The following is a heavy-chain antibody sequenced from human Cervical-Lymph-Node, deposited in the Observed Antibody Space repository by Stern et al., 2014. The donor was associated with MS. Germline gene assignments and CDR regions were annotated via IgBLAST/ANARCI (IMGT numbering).Heavy chain of an antibody. CDR1: GFTFSSQW. J-gene: IGHJ6*02. V-gene: IGHV3-74*02. D-gene: IGHD2-8*01. CDR3: ARSNYGMDV. CDR2: INSDGSRT. Sequence: EVQLVESGGGVVQPGGSLRLSCVASGFTFSSQWMPWVRQAPGKGLVWVSRINSDGSRTTYADFVKGRFTISRDNAKKTLYLQMDSLRAEDTAVYYCARSNYGMDVWGQGTTVTVSS.